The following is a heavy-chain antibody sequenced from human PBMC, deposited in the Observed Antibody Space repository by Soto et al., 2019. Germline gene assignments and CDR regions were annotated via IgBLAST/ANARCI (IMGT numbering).Heavy chain of an antibody. V-gene: IGHV1-8*02. J-gene: IGHJ3*02. Sequence: ASVKVSCKSSGYTFTSYGISWVRQAPGQGLEWMGWMNPNSGNTGYAQKFQGRVTMTRNTSISTAYMELSSLRSEDTAVYYCARSGAMVEIDIWGQGTMVTVS. CDR2: MNPNSGNT. CDR3: ARSGAMVEIDI. D-gene: IGHD5-18*01. CDR1: GYTFTSYG.